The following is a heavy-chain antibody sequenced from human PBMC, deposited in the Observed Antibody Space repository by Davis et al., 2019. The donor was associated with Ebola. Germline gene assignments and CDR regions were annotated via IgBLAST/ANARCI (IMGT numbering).Heavy chain of an antibody. CDR1: GYTFTGYY. Sequence: ASVKVSCKASGYTFTGYYMHWVRQAPGQGLEWMGWINPNSGGTNYAQKFQGRVTMTRDTSISTAYMELSRLRSDDTAVYYCARDEYSSSSAEDWGQGTLVTVSS. D-gene: IGHD6-6*01. J-gene: IGHJ4*02. CDR2: INPNSGGT. V-gene: IGHV1-2*02. CDR3: ARDEYSSSSAED.